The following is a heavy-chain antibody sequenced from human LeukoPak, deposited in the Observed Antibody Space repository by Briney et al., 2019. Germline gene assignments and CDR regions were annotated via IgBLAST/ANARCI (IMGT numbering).Heavy chain of an antibody. D-gene: IGHD3-22*01. V-gene: IGHV3-23*01. CDR1: GFTFSSYA. Sequence: TGGSLRLSCAASGFTFSSYAMSWVRQAPGKGLEWVSGISGSGGSTYYADSVKGRFTISRDNSKNTLYLQMNSLRAEDTAVYYCARDGAYYYDSSGQKPFDYWGQGTLVTVSS. CDR2: ISGSGGST. J-gene: IGHJ4*02. CDR3: ARDGAYYYDSSGQKPFDY.